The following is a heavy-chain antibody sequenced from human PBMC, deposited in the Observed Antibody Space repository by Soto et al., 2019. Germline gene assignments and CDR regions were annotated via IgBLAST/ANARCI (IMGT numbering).Heavy chain of an antibody. CDR2: ISSSSSYI. CDR1: GFTFSSYS. Sequence: EVQLVESGGGLVKPGGSLRLSCVASGFTFSSYSMNWVRQAPGKGLEWVSSISSSSSYIYYADSVKGRFTISRDNAKNSLYLQMNSLRAEDTAVYYCARGPYDILTGYYWDYYYYGMDVWGQGTTVTVSS. V-gene: IGHV3-21*01. CDR3: ARGPYDILTGYYWDYYYYGMDV. D-gene: IGHD3-9*01. J-gene: IGHJ6*02.